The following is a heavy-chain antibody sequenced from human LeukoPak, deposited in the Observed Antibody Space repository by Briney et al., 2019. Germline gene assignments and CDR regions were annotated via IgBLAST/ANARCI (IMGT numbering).Heavy chain of an antibody. CDR2: IIPVFGTS. V-gene: IGHV1-69*06. CDR3: AREQSSGYSPFDY. D-gene: IGHD6-19*01. Sequence: ASVKVSCKASGGTFSSYAISWVRQAPGQGLEWMGGIIPVFGTSNYAQKFQGRVTITADKSTSTAYMELSSLRSEDTAVYYCAREQSSGYSPFDYWGQGTLVTVSS. CDR1: GGTFSSYA. J-gene: IGHJ4*02.